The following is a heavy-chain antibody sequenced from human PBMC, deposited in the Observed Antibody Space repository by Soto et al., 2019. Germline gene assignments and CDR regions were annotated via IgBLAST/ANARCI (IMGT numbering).Heavy chain of an antibody. D-gene: IGHD3-22*01. CDR3: ARGADYDSSGIRLNWFDP. CDR1: GFTFSSYS. J-gene: IGHJ5*02. CDR2: ISSSSSTI. V-gene: IGHV3-48*02. Sequence: PGGSLRLSCAASGFTFSSYSMNWVRQAPGKGLEWVSYISSSSSTIYYADSVKGRFTISRDNAKNSLYLQMNSLRDEDTAVYYCARGADYDSSGIRLNWFDPWGQGTTVTVSS.